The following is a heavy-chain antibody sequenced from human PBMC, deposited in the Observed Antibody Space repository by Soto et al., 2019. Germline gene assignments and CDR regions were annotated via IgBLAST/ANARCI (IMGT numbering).Heavy chain of an antibody. V-gene: IGHV1-2*04. CDR1: GYTFTGCY. Sequence: ASVKVCCKASGYTFTGCYMHWVRQAPGQGLEWMGWINPNSGGTNYAQKFQGWVTMTRDTSISTAYMELSRLRSDDTAVYYCAREGTTARVSETPGEYYYYYGMDVWGQGTTVTVSS. D-gene: IGHD3-16*01. J-gene: IGHJ6*02. CDR3: AREGTTARVSETPGEYYYYYGMDV. CDR2: INPNSGGT.